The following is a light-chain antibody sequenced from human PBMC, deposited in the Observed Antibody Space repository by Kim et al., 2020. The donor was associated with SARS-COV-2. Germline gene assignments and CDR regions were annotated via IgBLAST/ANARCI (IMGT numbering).Light chain of an antibody. Sequence: VSPGQTASITCSGDKVGDKYACWYQQKPGLSPVLVIYQDSKRPSGIPERFSGSNSGNTATLTISGTQAMDEADYYCQAWDSSTWVFGGGTQLTVL. CDR1: KVGDKY. J-gene: IGLJ3*02. CDR3: QAWDSSTWV. V-gene: IGLV3-1*01. CDR2: QDS.